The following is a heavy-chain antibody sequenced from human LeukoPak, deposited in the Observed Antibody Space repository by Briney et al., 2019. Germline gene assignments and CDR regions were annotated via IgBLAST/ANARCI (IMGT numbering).Heavy chain of an antibody. CDR2: IYYSGST. D-gene: IGHD1-26*01. J-gene: IGHJ6*03. CDR3: ARGGGLGAYYYYMDV. V-gene: IGHV4-39*07. Sequence: SETLSLTCTVSSGSISSSSYYWGWIRQPPGKGLEWIGSIYYSGSTNYNPSLKSRVTISVDTSKNQFSLKLRSVTAADTAVYYCARGGGLGAYYYYMDVWGKGTTVTISS. CDR1: SGSISSSSYY.